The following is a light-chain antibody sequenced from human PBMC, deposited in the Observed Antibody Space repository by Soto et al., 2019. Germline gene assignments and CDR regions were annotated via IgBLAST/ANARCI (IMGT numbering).Light chain of an antibody. Sequence: IQLTQSPSSLSASEGDRVTITCRASQDISNYLAWFQQKPGKAPRLLIYAASTLQSGVPSRFSARGSGTDFTLTISSLQPEDFATYYCQQLNTYPLTVGGGTKVDIK. CDR1: QDISNY. V-gene: IGKV1-9*01. CDR2: AAS. J-gene: IGKJ4*01. CDR3: QQLNTYPLT.